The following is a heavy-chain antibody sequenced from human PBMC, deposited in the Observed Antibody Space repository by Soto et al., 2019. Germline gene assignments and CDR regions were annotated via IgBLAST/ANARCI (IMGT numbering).Heavy chain of an antibody. J-gene: IGHJ6*02. CDR2: INHSGST. CDR1: AGSFSGYY. D-gene: IGHD6-13*01. Sequence: PSETLSLTCAVYAGSFSGYYWSWIRQPPGKGLEWIGEINHSGSTNYNPSLKRRVTISVDTSKNQFSLKLSSVTAADTAVYYCARSGSSWYRAGGMDVWGQGTTVTVSS. V-gene: IGHV4-34*01. CDR3: ARSGSSWYRAGGMDV.